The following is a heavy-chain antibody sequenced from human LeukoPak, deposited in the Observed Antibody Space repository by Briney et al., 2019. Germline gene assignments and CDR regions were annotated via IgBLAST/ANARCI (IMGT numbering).Heavy chain of an antibody. V-gene: IGHV3-23*01. CDR2: ISGSGGST. CDR1: GFTFSSYA. D-gene: IGHD3-9*01. CDR3: AKDLRVSLTGYYDLDY. Sequence: PGGSLRLSCAASGFTFSSYAMSWVRQAPGKGLEWVSAISGSGGSTYYADSVKGRFTISRDNSKNTLYLQMNSLRAEDTAVYYCAKDLRVSLTGYYDLDYWGQGTLVTVSS. J-gene: IGHJ4*02.